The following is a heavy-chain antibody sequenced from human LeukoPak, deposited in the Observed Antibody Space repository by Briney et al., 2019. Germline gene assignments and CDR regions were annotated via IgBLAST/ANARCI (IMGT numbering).Heavy chain of an antibody. V-gene: IGHV4-4*08. Sequence: SETLSLTCTVSGDSISSDYWSWIRQPPGKGLEWIGYIYRFGNTDYNPSLMRRVTISLDTSKKQLSLNLTSVTAADTAVYYCAGRGQRYFRDWGQGTPVTVSS. J-gene: IGHJ1*01. CDR1: GDSISSDY. CDR3: AGRGQRYFRD. CDR2: IYRFGNT.